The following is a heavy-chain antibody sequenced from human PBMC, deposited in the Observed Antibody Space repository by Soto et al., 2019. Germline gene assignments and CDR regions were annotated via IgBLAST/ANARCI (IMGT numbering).Heavy chain of an antibody. D-gene: IGHD2-15*01. Sequence: EVQLLESGGGLVQPGGSLRLSCAASGFTFSSYAMSWVRQAPGKGLEWVSAISGSGGSTYYADSVKGRFTISRDNSKNTLYLQMNSLRAEDTAVYYCASDHRWSNQYYGMDVWGQGTTVTVSS. V-gene: IGHV3-23*01. CDR3: ASDHRWSNQYYGMDV. CDR1: GFTFSSYA. CDR2: ISGSGGST. J-gene: IGHJ6*02.